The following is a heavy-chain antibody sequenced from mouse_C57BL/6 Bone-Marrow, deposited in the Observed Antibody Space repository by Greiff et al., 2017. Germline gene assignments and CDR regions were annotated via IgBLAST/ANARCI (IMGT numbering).Heavy chain of an antibody. V-gene: IGHV5-6*01. D-gene: IGHD1-1*01. Sequence: EVQVVESGGDLVKPGGSLKLSCAASGFTFSSYGMSWVRQTPDKRLEWVATISSGGSYTYYPDSVKGRFTISRDNAKNTLYLQMSSLKSEDTDMYYCARQGFTTVVYYYAMDYWGQGTSVTVSS. CDR2: ISSGGSYT. CDR3: ARQGFTTVVYYYAMDY. J-gene: IGHJ4*01. CDR1: GFTFSSYG.